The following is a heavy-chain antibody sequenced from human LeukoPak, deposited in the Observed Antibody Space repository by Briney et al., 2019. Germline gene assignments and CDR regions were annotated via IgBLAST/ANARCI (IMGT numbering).Heavy chain of an antibody. CDR1: GFTVSSNS. J-gene: IGHJ6*03. CDR3: AKDLLPYYYYYYMDV. CDR2: IYSDNT. V-gene: IGHV3-66*03. Sequence: PGGSLRLSCTVSGFTVSSNSMSWVRQAPGKGLEWVSFIYSDNTHYSDSVKGRFTISRDNSKSTLYLQINSLRAEDTAVYYCAKDLLPYYYYYYMDVWGKGTTVTISS.